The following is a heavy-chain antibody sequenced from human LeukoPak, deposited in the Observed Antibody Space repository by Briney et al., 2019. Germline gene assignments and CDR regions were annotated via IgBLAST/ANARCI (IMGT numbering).Heavy chain of an antibody. CDR2: IYYSGST. V-gene: IGHV4-39*07. CDR1: GGSISSSSYY. J-gene: IGHJ4*02. Sequence: SETLSLTCTVSGGSISSSSYYWGWIRQPPGKGLEWIGSIYYSGSTYYNPSLKSRVTISVDTSKNQFSLKLSSVTAADTAVYYCATAEWLEGDYYFDYWGQGTLVTVSS. CDR3: ATAEWLEGDYYFDY. D-gene: IGHD6-19*01.